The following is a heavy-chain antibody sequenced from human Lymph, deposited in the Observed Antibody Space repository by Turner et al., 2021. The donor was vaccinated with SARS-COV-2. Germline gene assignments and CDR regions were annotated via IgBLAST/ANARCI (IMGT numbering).Heavy chain of an antibody. Sequence: EVQLVESGGGLVKPGGSLRLSCAAPGFPFSTYSMNWVRQAPGKGMEWISSISSSSSYIYYADSVKGRFTISRDDAKNSLYLQINSLRAEDTAVYYCARDIPTTADYFDYWGQGTLVTVSS. CDR1: GFPFSTYS. CDR2: ISSSSSYI. V-gene: IGHV3-21*01. CDR3: ARDIPTTADYFDY. D-gene: IGHD4-17*01. J-gene: IGHJ4*02.